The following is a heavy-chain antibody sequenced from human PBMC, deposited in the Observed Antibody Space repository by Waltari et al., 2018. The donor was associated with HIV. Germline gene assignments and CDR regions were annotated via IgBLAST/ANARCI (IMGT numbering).Heavy chain of an antibody. CDR3: AKGQTLYWYFDL. Sequence: EVQLVESGGGLVQPGRSLRLSCADSGLPFDDYAMHWVRQAPGKGLEWVSGISWNSGSIGYADSVKGRFTISRDNAKNSLYLQMNSLRAEDTALYYCAKGQTLYWYFDLWGRGTLVTVSS. V-gene: IGHV3-9*01. CDR2: ISWNSGSI. CDR1: GLPFDDYA. J-gene: IGHJ2*01.